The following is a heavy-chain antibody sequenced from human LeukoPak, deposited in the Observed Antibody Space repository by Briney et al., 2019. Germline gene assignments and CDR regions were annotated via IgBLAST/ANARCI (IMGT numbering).Heavy chain of an antibody. CDR2: ISSSSSYI. J-gene: IGHJ3*02. D-gene: IGHD2-15*01. Sequence: GGSLRLSCAASGFTFSSHSMNWVGQAPGKGLEGVSCISSSSSYIYYADPVKGRCTISRDNAKNSLYLQMNSLRAEDTAVYHCARDLEPYCSGGSCVNAFDIWGQGTMVTVSS. V-gene: IGHV3-21*01. CDR3: ARDLEPYCSGGSCVNAFDI. CDR1: GFTFSSHS.